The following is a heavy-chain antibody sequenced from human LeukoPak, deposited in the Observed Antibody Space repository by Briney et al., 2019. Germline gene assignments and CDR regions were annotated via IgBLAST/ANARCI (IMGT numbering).Heavy chain of an antibody. D-gene: IGHD1-1*01. V-gene: IGHV1-69*04. CDR2: IIPIVGIA. J-gene: IGHJ4*02. Sequence: GASVKVSCRASGGTFSNYGISWVRQAPGQGLEWLGRIIPIVGIANYALKFQGRVTISADKSMATAYMELYSLRSEDTAVYYCATSKMGTIDYWGQGTLVTVSS. CDR3: ATSKMGTIDY. CDR1: GGTFSNYG.